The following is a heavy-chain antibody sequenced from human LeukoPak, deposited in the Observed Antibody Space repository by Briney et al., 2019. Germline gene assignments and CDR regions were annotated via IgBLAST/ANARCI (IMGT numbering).Heavy chain of an antibody. V-gene: IGHV4-59*01. J-gene: IGHJ5*02. Sequence: PSETLSLTCTVSGGSISSYYWSWIRQPPGKGLEWIGYIYYSGSTNYNPSLKSRVTISVDTSKNQFSLKLSSVTAADTAVYYCARGPSGVVPAAIGGCWFDPWGQGTLVTVSS. CDR2: IYYSGST. CDR3: ARGPSGVVPAAIGGCWFDP. CDR1: GGSISSYY. D-gene: IGHD2-2*01.